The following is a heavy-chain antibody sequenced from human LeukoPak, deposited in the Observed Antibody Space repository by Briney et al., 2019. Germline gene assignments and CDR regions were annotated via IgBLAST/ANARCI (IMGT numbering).Heavy chain of an antibody. J-gene: IGHJ6*03. CDR3: ARGGWELLNTYYYYYMDV. CDR1: GGSISSYY. D-gene: IGHD1-26*01. V-gene: IGHV4-4*07. Sequence: SETLSLTCTVSGGSISSYYWSWIRQPAGKGLEWIGRIYTSGSTNYNPSLKSRVTISVDTSKNQFSLKLSSVTAADTDVYYCARGGWELLNTYYYYYMDVWGRGTTVTVSS. CDR2: IYTSGST.